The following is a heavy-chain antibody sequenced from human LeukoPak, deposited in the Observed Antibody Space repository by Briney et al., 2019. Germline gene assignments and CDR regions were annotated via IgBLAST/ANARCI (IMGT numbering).Heavy chain of an antibody. D-gene: IGHD6-19*01. CDR3: ARDSIAVAGTYSWFDP. CDR2: ISAYNGNT. Sequence: ASVKVSCKASGYTFTSYGISWVRQAPGQGLEWMGWISAYNGNTNYAQKFQGRVTMTTDTSTRTAYMELRSLRSDDTAVYYCARDSIAVAGTYSWFDPWGQGTLVTVSS. J-gene: IGHJ5*02. CDR1: GYTFTSYG. V-gene: IGHV1-18*01.